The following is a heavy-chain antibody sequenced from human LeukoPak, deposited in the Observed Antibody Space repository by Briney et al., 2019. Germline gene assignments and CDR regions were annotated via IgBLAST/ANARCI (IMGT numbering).Heavy chain of an antibody. CDR3: ARVALQQQLVKSWFDP. J-gene: IGHJ5*02. V-gene: IGHV1-46*01. Sequence: GASVKVSCKASGYTFTSYYMHWVRQAPGQGLEWMGIINPSGGSTSYAQKFQGRVTMTRDTSTSTAYMELSSLRSEDTAVYYCARVALQQQLVKSWFDPWGQGTLVTVSS. CDR1: GYTFTSYY. D-gene: IGHD6-13*01. CDR2: INPSGGST.